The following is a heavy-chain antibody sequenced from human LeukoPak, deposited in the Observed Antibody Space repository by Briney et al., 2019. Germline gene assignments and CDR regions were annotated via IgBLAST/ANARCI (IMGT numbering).Heavy chain of an antibody. CDR3: AKGNRGTPFDY. D-gene: IGHD1/OR15-1a*01. CDR1: GFTFSSYS. V-gene: IGHV3-21*01. J-gene: IGHJ4*02. CDR2: ISSSSSYI. Sequence: GGSLRLSCAASGFTFSSYSMNWVRQAPGKGLEWVSSISSSSSYIYYADSVKGRFTIPRDNSKNTLYLQMNSLRAEDAAVYYCAKGNRGTPFDYWGQGTLVTVSS.